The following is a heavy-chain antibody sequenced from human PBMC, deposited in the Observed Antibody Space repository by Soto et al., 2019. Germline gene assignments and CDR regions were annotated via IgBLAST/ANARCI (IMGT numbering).Heavy chain of an antibody. CDR1: GGSISSSDYY. CDR2: IYYSGSA. D-gene: IGHD3-3*01. CDR3: VSGYPWVGFDY. V-gene: IGHV4-39*01. J-gene: IGHJ4*02. Sequence: PSETLSLTCTVSGGSISSSDYYWGWIRQPPGKGLEWIGNIYYSGSASYNPSLKSRVTISVDTSKNQVSLKLSSVTAADTAVYIRVSGYPWVGFDYWGKGTLVTVS.